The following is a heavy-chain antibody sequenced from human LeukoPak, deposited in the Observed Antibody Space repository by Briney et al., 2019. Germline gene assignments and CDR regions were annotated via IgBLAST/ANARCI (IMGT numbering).Heavy chain of an antibody. CDR2: IYTSGST. V-gene: IGHV4-61*09. CDR3: ARDGYYDFWSGSHYYYGMDV. D-gene: IGHD3-3*01. CDR1: GGSISSGSYY. J-gene: IGHJ6*02. Sequence: PSETLSLTCTVSGGSISSGSYYWSWIRQPAGKGLEWIGHIYTSGSTNYNPSLKSRVTISVDTSKNQFSLKLSSVTAADTAVYYCARDGYYDFWSGSHYYYGMDVWGQGTTVTVSS.